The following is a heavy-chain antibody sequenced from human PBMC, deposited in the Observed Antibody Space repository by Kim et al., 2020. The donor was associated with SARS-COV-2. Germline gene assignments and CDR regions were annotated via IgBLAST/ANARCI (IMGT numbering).Heavy chain of an antibody. J-gene: IGHJ4*02. D-gene: IGHD3-22*01. CDR2: INHSGST. CDR1: GGSFSGYY. Sequence: SETLSLTCAVYGGSFSGYYWSWIRQPPGKGLEWIGEINHSGSTNYNPSLKSRVTISVDTSKNQFSLKLSSVTAADTAVYYCARVEGVGHYYDSSGPIGYWGQGTLVTVSS. V-gene: IGHV4-34*01. CDR3: ARVEGVGHYYDSSGPIGY.